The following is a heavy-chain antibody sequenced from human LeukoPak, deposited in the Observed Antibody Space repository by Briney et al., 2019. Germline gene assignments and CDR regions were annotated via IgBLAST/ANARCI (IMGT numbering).Heavy chain of an antibody. CDR1: GGSISGYY. J-gene: IGHJ4*02. CDR2: IYYSGST. D-gene: IGHD6-19*01. CDR3: ARQRRSSGWSDY. V-gene: IGHV4-59*08. Sequence: SETLSLTCTVSGGSISGYYWSWIRQPPGKGLEWIGYIYYSGSTNYNPSLKSRVTISVDTSKNQFSLKLSSVTAADTAVYYCARQRRSSGWSDYWGQGTLVTVSS.